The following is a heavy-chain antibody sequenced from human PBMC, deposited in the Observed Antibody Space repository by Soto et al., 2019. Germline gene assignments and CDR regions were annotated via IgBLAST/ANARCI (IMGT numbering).Heavy chain of an antibody. V-gene: IGHV3-23*01. J-gene: IGHJ6*02. CDR2: ISGSGGST. D-gene: IGHD3-3*01. CDR1: GFTFSSYA. CDR3: AKERGGGNYDFWSGYYTPDYYGMDV. Sequence: EVQLLESGGGLVQPGGSLRLSCAASGFTFSSYAMSWVRQAPGKGLEWVSAISGSGGSTYYADSVKGRFTISRDNSKNTLYLQMNSLGAEDTAVYYCAKERGGGNYDFWSGYYTPDYYGMDVWGQGTTVTVSS.